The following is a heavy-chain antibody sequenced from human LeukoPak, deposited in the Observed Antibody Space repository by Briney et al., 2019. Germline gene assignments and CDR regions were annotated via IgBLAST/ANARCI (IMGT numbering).Heavy chain of an antibody. D-gene: IGHD3/OR15-3a*01. Sequence: PSETLSLTCAGYGGSFSGYYWSWIRQPPGKGLEWIGSIYYTGNTYYNASLKSRVTISIDTSKNQISLRLTSVTATDTAMYYCARQTGSGLFTLPGGQGTLVPVSS. CDR3: ARQTGSGLFTLP. CDR2: IYYTGNT. V-gene: IGHV4-34*01. J-gene: IGHJ4*02. CDR1: GGSFSGYY.